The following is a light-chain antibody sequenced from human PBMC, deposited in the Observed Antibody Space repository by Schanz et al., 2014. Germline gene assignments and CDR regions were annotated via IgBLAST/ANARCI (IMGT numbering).Light chain of an antibody. V-gene: IGLV2-14*03. Sequence: QSALIQPASVSGSPGQSITISCTGTSSDIGGYNYVSWYQQLPGKAPKLMLYDVSNRPSGVSNRFSGSKSGNTASLTISGLQAEDEADYYCSSYTSSSTLVFGGGTKLTVL. CDR2: DVS. CDR1: SSDIGGYNY. CDR3: SSYTSSSTLV. J-gene: IGLJ3*02.